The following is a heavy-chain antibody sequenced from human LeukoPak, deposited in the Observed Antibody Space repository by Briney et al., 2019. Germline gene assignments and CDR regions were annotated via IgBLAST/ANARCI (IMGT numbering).Heavy chain of an antibody. CDR2: INPNSGGT. Sequence: GASVKVSCKASGYTFTSYYMHWVRQAPGQGLEWMGWINPNSGGTNYAQKFQGRVTMTRDTSISTAYMELSRLRSDDTAVYYCARIKWNYVWGSYRYGLDYWGQGTLVTVSS. CDR3: ARIKWNYVWGSYRYGLDY. J-gene: IGHJ4*02. V-gene: IGHV1-2*02. CDR1: GYTFTSYY. D-gene: IGHD3-16*02.